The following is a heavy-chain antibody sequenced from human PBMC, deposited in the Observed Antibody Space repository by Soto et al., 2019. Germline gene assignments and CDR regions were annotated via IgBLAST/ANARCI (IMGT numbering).Heavy chain of an antibody. CDR1: GGTFSSHA. CDR2: IIPMFGTP. D-gene: IGHD5-18*01. Sequence: QVQLVQSGAEVKKPGSSVRVSCKASGGTFSSHAFTWVRQAPGQGLEWMGGIIPMFGTPNYAQKFQGRLTITAESGTSYMELRSLRAEDTAVFFCARDRDVRDGYSFGIFDLWGQGTLVTVSS. V-gene: IGHV1-69*01. J-gene: IGHJ4*02. CDR3: ARDRDVRDGYSFGIFDL.